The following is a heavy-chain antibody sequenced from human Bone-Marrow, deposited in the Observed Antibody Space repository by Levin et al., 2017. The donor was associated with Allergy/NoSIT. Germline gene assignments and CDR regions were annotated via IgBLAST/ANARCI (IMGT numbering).Heavy chain of an antibody. CDR3: ARKGGFNPNDAFDF. Sequence: GESLKISCEASEYIFGKFWMSWVRQSPEKGLEWVANINNGGSERNYVDSVKGRFTISRDNAKNSLYLEMNSLRVEDTAVYYCARKGGFNPNDAFDFWGQGTVVAVSS. D-gene: IGHD5-12*01. CDR1: EYIFGKFW. CDR2: INNGGSER. V-gene: IGHV3-7*01. J-gene: IGHJ3*01.